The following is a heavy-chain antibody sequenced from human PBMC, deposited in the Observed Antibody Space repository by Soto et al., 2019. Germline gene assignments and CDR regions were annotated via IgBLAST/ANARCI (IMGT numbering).Heavy chain of an antibody. J-gene: IGHJ6*02. CDR2: ISGSGGST. Sequence: EVQLLESGGGLVQPGGSLRLSCAASGFTFSIYAMSWVRQAPGKGLEWVSAISGSGGSTYYADSVKGRFTISRDNSPNTLYLQMNSRRAEDTAVYYCAKINSSGWYSDYYYYGMDVWGQGTTVTVSS. V-gene: IGHV3-23*01. CDR1: GFTFSIYA. D-gene: IGHD6-19*01. CDR3: AKINSSGWYSDYYYYGMDV.